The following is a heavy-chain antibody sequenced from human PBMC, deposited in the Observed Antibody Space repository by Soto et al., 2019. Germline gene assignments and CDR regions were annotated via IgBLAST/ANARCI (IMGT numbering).Heavy chain of an antibody. CDR2: IIPIFGTA. D-gene: IGHD2-15*01. Sequence: SVKLSCKASGGTFSSYAISWVRQAPGQGLEWMGGIIPIFGTANYAQKFQGRVTITADESTSTAYMELSSLRSEDTAVYYCAFEGYCSGGSCYGAYWGQGTLVTVSS. J-gene: IGHJ4*02. V-gene: IGHV1-69*13. CDR1: GGTFSSYA. CDR3: AFEGYCSGGSCYGAY.